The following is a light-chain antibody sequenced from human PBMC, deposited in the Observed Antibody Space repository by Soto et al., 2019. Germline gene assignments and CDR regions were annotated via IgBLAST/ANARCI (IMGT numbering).Light chain of an antibody. CDR2: DDS. CDR1: NIGSKS. CDR3: CSYAGSYTYV. V-gene: IGLV3-21*02. Sequence: SYELAQPPSVSVAPGQTARITCGANNIGSKSVHWYQQKPGQAPVLVVYDDSDRPSGVPDRFSGSKSGNTASLTISGLQAEDEADYYCCSYAGSYTYVFGTGTKVTVL. J-gene: IGLJ1*01.